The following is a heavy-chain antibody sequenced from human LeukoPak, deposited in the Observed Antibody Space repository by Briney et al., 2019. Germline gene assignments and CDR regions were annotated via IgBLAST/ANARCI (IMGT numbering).Heavy chain of an antibody. CDR2: VSTDGNEK. J-gene: IGHJ4*02. CDR1: GFTFSTNW. CDR3: ARLTNSGYYWLFDY. Sequence: GGTLRLSCAASGFTFSTNWMSWVRQAPGRGLEWVANVSTDGNEKNYERSVQGRFTISRDNAENSLTLQMNSLRAEDTAVYYCARLTNSGYYWLFDYWGQGTLVTV. V-gene: IGHV3-7*04. D-gene: IGHD3-22*01.